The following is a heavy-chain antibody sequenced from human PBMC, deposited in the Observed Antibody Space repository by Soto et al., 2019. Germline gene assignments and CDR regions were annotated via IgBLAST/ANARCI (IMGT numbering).Heavy chain of an antibody. D-gene: IGHD2-15*01. V-gene: IGHV3-30*04. CDR3: ARDLKYCSGGSCYYYGMDV. CDR1: GFTFSSYA. Sequence: GGSPRLSCAASGFTFSSYAMHWVRQAPGKGLEWVAVISYDGSNKYYADSVKGRFTISRDNSKNTLYLQMNSLRAEDTAVYYCARDLKYCSGGSCYYYGMDVWGQGTTVTVSS. CDR2: ISYDGSNK. J-gene: IGHJ6*02.